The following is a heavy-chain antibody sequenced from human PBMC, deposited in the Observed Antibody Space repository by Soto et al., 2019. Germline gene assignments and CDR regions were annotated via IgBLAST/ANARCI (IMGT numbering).Heavy chain of an antibody. CDR2: VSGSGGNT. CDR3: AKDLVGSNADYYDY. V-gene: IGHV3-23*01. CDR1: GFTFSRYA. J-gene: IGHJ4*02. Sequence: GGSLRLSCAASGFTFSRYAMSWGRQAPGEGLEWVSGVSGSGGNTNYADSVKGRFTISRDNSKNTLYLQMNSLRAEDAAVYYCAKDLVGSNADYYDYWGQGTLVTVSS. D-gene: IGHD2-15*01.